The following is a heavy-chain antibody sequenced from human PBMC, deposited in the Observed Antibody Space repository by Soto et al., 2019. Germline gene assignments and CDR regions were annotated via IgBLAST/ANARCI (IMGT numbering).Heavy chain of an antibody. CDR3: ARDRADVSLGYYFDY. CDR1: GDSISNKDW. CDR2: IYHNGNT. D-gene: IGHD3-3*01. Sequence: QVQLQESGPGLVKPSETLSLTCTVSGDSISNKDWWTWVRQPPGKGLQWIGEIYHNGNTKYNPPLQSRVTISVDESKNPFSLKLTSVTAADTAVYFCARDRADVSLGYYFDYWGQGTLVTVSS. V-gene: IGHV4-4*02. J-gene: IGHJ4*02.